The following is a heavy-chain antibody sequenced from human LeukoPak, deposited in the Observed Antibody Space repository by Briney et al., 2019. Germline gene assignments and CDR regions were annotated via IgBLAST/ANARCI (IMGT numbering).Heavy chain of an antibody. CDR1: GLSVSGYW. J-gene: IGHJ6*03. CDR2: IKQDGSEK. CDR3: ASRYCTGVNCFAASYMCMDV. Sequence: GGSLRLSCAASGLSVSGYWLTWVRQAPGKGLEWVANIKQDGSEKNYVDSVKGRFTISRDNADNSLYLEMTNLGVEDTAVYFCASRYCTGVNCFAASYMCMDVWGKGTTVTVSS. D-gene: IGHD2-8*02. V-gene: IGHV3-7*01.